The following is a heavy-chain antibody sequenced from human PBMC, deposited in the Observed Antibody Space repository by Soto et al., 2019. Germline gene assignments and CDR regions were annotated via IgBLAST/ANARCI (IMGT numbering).Heavy chain of an antibody. CDR2: IYSSGST. V-gene: IGHV3-53*01. CDR3: VRRTLNSNGAY. Sequence: EVQLVESGGDLIQPGGSLRLSCAASGFTVSSNDMSWVRQAPGKGLEWVSLIYSSGSTHYADSVKGRFTISRDNSKNTVHLQMNTLRAEDTAVYYCVRRTLNSNGAYWGQGTLVTVSS. CDR1: GFTVSSND. J-gene: IGHJ4*02. D-gene: IGHD3-22*01.